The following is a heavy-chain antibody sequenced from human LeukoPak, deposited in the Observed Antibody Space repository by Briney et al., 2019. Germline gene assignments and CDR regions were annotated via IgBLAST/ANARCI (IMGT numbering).Heavy chain of an antibody. CDR1: GFTFSRYA. V-gene: IGHV3-30-3*01. CDR3: ARDMGFFDY. CDR2: ISYDGSNK. D-gene: IGHD3-16*01. Sequence: GGSLRLSCAASGFTFSRYALHWVRQAPGKGLEWVAVISYDGSNKDYADSVKGRFTISRDNSKNTLYLQMNSLRAEDTAVYSCARDMGFFDYWGQGTLVTVSS. J-gene: IGHJ4*02.